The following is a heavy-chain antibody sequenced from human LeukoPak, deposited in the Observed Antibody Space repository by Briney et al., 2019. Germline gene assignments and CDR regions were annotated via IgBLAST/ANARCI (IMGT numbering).Heavy chain of an antibody. D-gene: IGHD3-22*01. CDR2: IYYSGST. J-gene: IGHJ4*02. CDR3: ARDPRPYYYDSSGYTSHFDY. Sequence: SETLSLTCTVSGGSISSYYWSWIRQPPGKGLEWIGYIYYSGSTNYNPSLKSRVTISVDTSKNQFSLKLSSVTAADTAVYYCARDPRPYYYDSSGYTSHFDYWDQGTLVTVSS. CDR1: GGSISSYY. V-gene: IGHV4-59*01.